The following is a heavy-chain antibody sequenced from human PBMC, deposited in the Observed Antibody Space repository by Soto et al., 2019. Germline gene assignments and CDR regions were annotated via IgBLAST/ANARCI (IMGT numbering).Heavy chain of an antibody. J-gene: IGHJ5*02. D-gene: IGHD3-10*01. Sequence: GGSLRLSCTGSGFSFGDYAVSWFRQAPGKGLEWVAFIRSKTYGGTTEDAASVKGRFSISRDDSKSVAHLQMNSLKSEDTAVYYCSRGWFGSDPASGWFDPWGQGTLVTVSS. CDR3: SRGWFGSDPASGWFDP. CDR1: GFSFGDYA. CDR2: IRSKTYGGTT. V-gene: IGHV3-49*03.